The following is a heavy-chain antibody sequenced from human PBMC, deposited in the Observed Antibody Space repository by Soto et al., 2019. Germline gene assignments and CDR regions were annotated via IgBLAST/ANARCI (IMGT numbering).Heavy chain of an antibody. CDR2: ISAHNGDT. Sequence: ASVKVSCKASGYTFTSYGVSWLRQAPGQGLEWMGWISAHNGDTKYAQKFQGRVTMTTDTSTSTVYMDLRSLSSDDTAVYYCARVSIVVAAALTTYDTWGQGTMVTLSS. CDR3: ARVSIVVAAALTTYDT. J-gene: IGHJ5*02. V-gene: IGHV1-18*04. CDR1: GYTFTSYG. D-gene: IGHD2-2*01.